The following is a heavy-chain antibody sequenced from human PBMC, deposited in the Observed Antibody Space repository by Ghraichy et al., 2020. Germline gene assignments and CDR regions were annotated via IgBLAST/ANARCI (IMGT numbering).Heavy chain of an antibody. V-gene: IGHV4-59*01. CDR3: ARDRRIAAPGTLYYYYYMDV. Sequence: SQTLSLTCTVSGGSISSYFWGWIRQPPGKGLEWIGYIYYGGSTDSNPSLKSRVTISADTSKNRISLKLSSVTAADTAVYYCARDRRIAAPGTLYYYYYMDVWGKGTTVTVSS. CDR2: IYYGGST. J-gene: IGHJ6*03. CDR1: GGSISSYF. D-gene: IGHD6-13*01.